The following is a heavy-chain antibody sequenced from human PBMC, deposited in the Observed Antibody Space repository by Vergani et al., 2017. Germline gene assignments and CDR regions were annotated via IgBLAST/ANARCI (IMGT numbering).Heavy chain of an antibody. J-gene: IGHJ2*01. CDR3: GRDGSGWELRGAANWYFDL. CDR2: IYTSGST. CDR1: GGSISSGSYY. V-gene: IGHV4-61*02. Sequence: QVQLQESGPGLVKPSQTLSLTCTVSGGSISSGSYYWSWIRQPAGKGLEWIGRIYTSGSTNYNPSLKSRVTISVDTSKNQFSLKLSAVTAADAAVYYWGRDGSGWELRGAANWYFDLWGRGTLVTVSS. D-gene: IGHD1-26*01.